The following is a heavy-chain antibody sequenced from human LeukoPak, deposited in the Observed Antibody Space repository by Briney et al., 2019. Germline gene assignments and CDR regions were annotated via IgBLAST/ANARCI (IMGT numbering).Heavy chain of an antibody. CDR3: ARDSGYDFWSGYHHFDY. J-gene: IGHJ4*02. Sequence: PSETLSLTCAVYGGSFSGYYWSWIRQPPGKGLEWIGEINHSGSTNYNPSLKTRVTISVDTSKNHFSLKLSSVTAADTAVYYCARDSGYDFWSGYHHFDYWGQGTLVTASS. V-gene: IGHV4-34*01. CDR1: GGSFSGYY. D-gene: IGHD3-3*01. CDR2: INHSGST.